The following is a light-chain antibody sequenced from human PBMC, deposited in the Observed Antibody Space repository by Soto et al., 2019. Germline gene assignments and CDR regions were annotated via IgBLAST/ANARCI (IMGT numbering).Light chain of an antibody. V-gene: IGKV1-9*01. CDR2: AAS. CDR1: QGISSY. Sequence: DIQLTQSPSFLSASVGDRVTITCRASQGISSYLAWYQQKPGKAPRLLIYAASTLQSEVPSRFSGSGSGTEFTLTISSLQPEDFATYYCQQVNNYPLTFGQGTRLDI. J-gene: IGKJ5*01. CDR3: QQVNNYPLT.